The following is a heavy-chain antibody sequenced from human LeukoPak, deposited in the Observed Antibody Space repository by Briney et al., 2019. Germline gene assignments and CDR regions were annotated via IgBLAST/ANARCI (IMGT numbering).Heavy chain of an antibody. Sequence: SETLSLTCTVSGGSISSGGYYWSWIRQHPGKGLEWIGYIYYSGSTYYNPSLKSRVTISVDTSKNQFSLKLSSVTAADTAVYYCARGREESTYYFYYGMDVWGQGTTVTVSS. CDR1: GGSISSGGYY. V-gene: IGHV4-31*03. D-gene: IGHD1-26*01. CDR3: ARGREESTYYFYYGMDV. CDR2: IYYSGST. J-gene: IGHJ6*02.